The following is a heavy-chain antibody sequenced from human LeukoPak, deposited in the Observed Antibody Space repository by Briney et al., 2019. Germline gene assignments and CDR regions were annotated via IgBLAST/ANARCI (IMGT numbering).Heavy chain of an antibody. J-gene: IGHJ4*02. CDR3: ARHPGKYTSSWYDPVDY. CDR1: GGSTSSSSYY. CDR2: IYYSGIT. V-gene: IGHV4-39*01. D-gene: IGHD6-13*01. Sequence: SETLSLTCTVSGGSTSSSSYYWGWIRQPPGKGLEWIGSIYYSGITYYNPSLRSRVTISVDTSKNQFSLKLSSVTAAETAVYYCARHPGKYTSSWYDPVDYWGQGTLVTVSS.